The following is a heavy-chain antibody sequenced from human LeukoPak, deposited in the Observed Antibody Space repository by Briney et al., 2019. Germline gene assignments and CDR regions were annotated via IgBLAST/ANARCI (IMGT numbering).Heavy chain of an antibody. J-gene: IGHJ5*02. V-gene: IGHV4-38-2*02. CDR2: IHRSVNT. D-gene: IGHD3-22*01. CDR3: SRSRHSSAWLHP. Sequence: TLSLTCTVSGYSISSGYFSGWIRHPPREGREWVGTIHRSVNTFDNPSLKSPVTISLDTSNKHFCLNWSSVTCADTAVSYRSRSRHSSAWLHPWGQGPLLTVPS. CDR1: GYSISSGYF.